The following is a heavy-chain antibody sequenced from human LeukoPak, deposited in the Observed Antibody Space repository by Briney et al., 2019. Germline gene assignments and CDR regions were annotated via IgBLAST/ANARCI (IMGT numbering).Heavy chain of an antibody. CDR1: GYSISSGYY. D-gene: IGHD6-19*01. V-gene: IGHV4-38-2*02. J-gene: IGHJ4*02. CDR2: IDHSGSP. CDR3: RRDAALAQAVMFDY. Sequence: SETLSLTCTVSGYSISSGYYWGWIRQPPGKGLEWTGSIDHSGSPYYHPSLKSRITISVDTSKNQFSLNLRSLTPADTAVYYFRRDAALAQAVMFDYWGQGALVTVSS.